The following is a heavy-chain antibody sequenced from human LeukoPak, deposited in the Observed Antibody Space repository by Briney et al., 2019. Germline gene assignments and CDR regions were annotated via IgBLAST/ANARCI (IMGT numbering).Heavy chain of an antibody. J-gene: IGHJ4*02. D-gene: IGHD4-17*01. V-gene: IGHV3-48*01. CDR2: ISSSSSTI. CDR1: GFTFSSYS. CDR3: ARDVPYDYDGGNFDY. Sequence: GGSLRLSCAASGFTFSSYSMNWVRQAPGKGLEWVSYISSSSSTIYYADSVKGRFTISRDNAKNSLYLQMNSLRAEDTAVYYCARDVPYDYDGGNFDYWGQGTLVTVSS.